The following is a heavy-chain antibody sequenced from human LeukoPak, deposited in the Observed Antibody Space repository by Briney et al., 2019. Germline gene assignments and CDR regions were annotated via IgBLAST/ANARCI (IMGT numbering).Heavy chain of an antibody. CDR1: GGSISSYY. CDR2: IYYSGST. CDR3: ARRTYSSSWRPNHDAFDI. J-gene: IGHJ3*02. D-gene: IGHD6-6*01. Sequence: SETLSLTCTVSGGSISSYYWSWIRQPPGKGLEWIGYIYYSGSTNYNPSLKSRVTISVDASKNQFSLKLSSVTAADTAVCYCARRTYSSSWRPNHDAFDIWGQGTMVTVSS. V-gene: IGHV4-59*08.